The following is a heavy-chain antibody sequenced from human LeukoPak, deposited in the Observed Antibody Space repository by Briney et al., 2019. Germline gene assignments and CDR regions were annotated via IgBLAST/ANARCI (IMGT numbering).Heavy chain of an antibody. D-gene: IGHD2-2*01. J-gene: IGHJ6*02. CDR2: IYYSGST. CDR3: VRVPAAPMYYYYGMDV. CDR1: GGSISSSSYY. Sequence: SETLSLTCTVSGGSISSSSYYWGWIRQPPGKGLEWIGSIYYSGSTYYNPSLKSRLTISVDTSKNQFSLKLSSVTAADTAVYYCVRVPAAPMYYYYGMDVWGQGTTVTVSS. V-gene: IGHV4-39*01.